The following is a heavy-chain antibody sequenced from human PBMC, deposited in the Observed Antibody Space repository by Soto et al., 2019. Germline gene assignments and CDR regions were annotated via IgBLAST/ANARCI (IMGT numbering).Heavy chain of an antibody. CDR1: GFTFSSYE. CDR3: ARRPTVGVPRMDV. J-gene: IGHJ6*02. Sequence: GGSLRLSCAASGFTFSSYEMNWVRQAPGKGLEWVSYISSSGSTIYYAYSVKGRFTISRDNAKNSLYLQMNSLRAEDTAVYYCARRPTVGVPRMDVWGQGTTVTVSS. D-gene: IGHD1-26*01. V-gene: IGHV3-48*03. CDR2: ISSSGSTI.